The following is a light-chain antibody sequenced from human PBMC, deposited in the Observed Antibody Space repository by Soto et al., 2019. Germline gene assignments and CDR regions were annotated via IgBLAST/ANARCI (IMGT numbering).Light chain of an antibody. CDR3: QQYDSSPHT. CDR1: QSVSSSH. Sequence: EIVLTQSPGTVSLSPGERATLSCRASQSVSSSHLAWYQQNPGQAPRLLIYGASSRPTRIPDRFSGSGSGTDFTLTISRLEPEDFAVYYCQQYDSSPHTFGQGTKLEIK. CDR2: GAS. J-gene: IGKJ2*01. V-gene: IGKV3-20*01.